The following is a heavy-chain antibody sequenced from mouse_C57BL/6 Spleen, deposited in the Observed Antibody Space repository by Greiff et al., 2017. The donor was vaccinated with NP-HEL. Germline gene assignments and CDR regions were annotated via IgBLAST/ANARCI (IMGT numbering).Heavy chain of an antibody. CDR1: GYAFSSSW. CDR3: ARPYGSSYWCFDV. D-gene: IGHD1-1*01. V-gene: IGHV1-82*01. J-gene: IGHJ1*03. CDR2: IYPGDGDT. Sequence: QVQLQQSGPELVKPGASVKISCKASGYAFSSSWMNWVKQRPGKGLEWIGRIYPGDGDTNYNGKFKGKATLTADKSSSTAYMQLSSLTSEDSAVYFCARPYGSSYWCFDVWGTGTTVTVSS.